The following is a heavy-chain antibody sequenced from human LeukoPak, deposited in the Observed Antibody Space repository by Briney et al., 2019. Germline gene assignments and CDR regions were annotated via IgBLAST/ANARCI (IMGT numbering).Heavy chain of an antibody. CDR1: SYTFKSHG. J-gene: IGHJ4*02. CDR3: ARVGSGYQAFDY. CDR2: VSGYNGNT. Sequence: EASVKVSCKTSSYTFKSHGISWVRQAPGQGLEWMGWVSGYNGNTNYAKKLQGRVTMTTDTSTSTAYMELRSLKSDDTAVYYCARVGSGYQAFDYWGQGSRVTVSS. D-gene: IGHD3-22*01. V-gene: IGHV1-18*01.